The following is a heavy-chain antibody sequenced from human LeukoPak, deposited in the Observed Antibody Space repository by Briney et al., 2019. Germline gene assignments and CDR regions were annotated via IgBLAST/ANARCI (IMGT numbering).Heavy chain of an antibody. CDR2: INPNSGGT. V-gene: IGHV1-2*02. J-gene: IGHJ5*02. D-gene: IGHD3-3*01. Sequence: ASVKVSCKAPGYTFTGYYMHWVRQAPGQGLEWMGWINPNSGGTNYAQKFQGRVTMTRDTSISTAYMELSRLRSDDTAVYYCARQYYDFWSGYTWGQGTLVTVSS. CDR3: ARQYYDFWSGYT. CDR1: GYTFTGYY.